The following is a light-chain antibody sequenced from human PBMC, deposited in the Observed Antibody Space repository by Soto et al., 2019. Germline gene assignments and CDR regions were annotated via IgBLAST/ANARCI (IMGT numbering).Light chain of an antibody. Sequence: ENVLTQSPGTLSLSPGERATLSCRASQSISNNYLAWYQRKPGQAPRLLIYGASSRATGPPDRFSGSGSGTDFTLTISRLEPEDFAVYYCQQYSGSYTFGQGTKLEIK. CDR3: QQYSGSYT. CDR1: QSISNNY. J-gene: IGKJ2*01. CDR2: GAS. V-gene: IGKV3-20*01.